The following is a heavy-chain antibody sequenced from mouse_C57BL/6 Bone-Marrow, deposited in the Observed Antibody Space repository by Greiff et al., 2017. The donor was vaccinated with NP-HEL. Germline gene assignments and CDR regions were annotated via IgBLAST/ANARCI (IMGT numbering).Heavy chain of an antibody. J-gene: IGHJ3*01. D-gene: IGHD2-2*01. CDR1: GFSLSTFGMG. CDR3: ARRYGYPAWFAY. CDR2: IWWDDDK. Sequence: QVTLKVSGPGILQPSQTLSLTCSFSGFSLSTFGMGVGWIRQPSGKGLEWLAHIWWDDDKYYNPALKRRLTISKATSKNQVFLKIANVDTAGTATNYCARRYGYPAWFAYWGQGTLVTVSA. V-gene: IGHV8-8*01.